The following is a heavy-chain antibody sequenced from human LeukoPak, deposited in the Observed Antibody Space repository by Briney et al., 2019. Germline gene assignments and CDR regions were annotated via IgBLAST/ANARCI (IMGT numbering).Heavy chain of an antibody. D-gene: IGHD2/OR15-2a*01. CDR2: ISSSSSYI. CDR3: ARDDSTYFDY. V-gene: IGHV3-21*01. J-gene: IGHJ4*02. Sequence: GRSLRLSCAASGFTFSSYGMHWVRQAPGKGLEWVSSISSSSSYIYYADSVKGRFTISRDNAKNSLYLQMNSLGAEDTAVYYCARDDSTYFDYWGQGTLVTVSS. CDR1: GFTFSSYG.